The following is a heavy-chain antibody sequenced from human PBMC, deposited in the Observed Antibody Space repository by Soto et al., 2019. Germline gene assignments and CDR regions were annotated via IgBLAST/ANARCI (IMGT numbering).Heavy chain of an antibody. CDR1: GYSFTSYW. CDR2: IYPGDSDT. J-gene: IGHJ6*02. CDR3: ARTDFWSGYQYYGMDV. D-gene: IGHD3-3*01. V-gene: IGHV5-51*01. Sequence: HGESLKISCKGSGYSFTSYWIGWVRQMPGKGLEWMGIIYPGDSDTRYSPSFQGQVTISADKSISTAYLQWSSLKASDTAMYYCARTDFWSGYQYYGMDVRGQGTTVTVSS.